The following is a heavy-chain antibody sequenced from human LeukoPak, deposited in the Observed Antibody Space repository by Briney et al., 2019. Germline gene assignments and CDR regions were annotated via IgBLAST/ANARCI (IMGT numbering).Heavy chain of an antibody. CDR1: GFTFSSYG. Sequence: QPGGSLRLSCAASGFTFSSYGMHWVRQAPGKGLEWVAFIRYDGTNKYYADSVKGRFTISRDNSKNTLYLQMNSLRAEDTAVYYCAKDHRIVVVTVDPYYCDYWGQGTLVTVSS. CDR3: AKDHRIVVVTVDPYYCDY. D-gene: IGHD2-21*02. CDR2: IRYDGTNK. J-gene: IGHJ4*02. V-gene: IGHV3-30*02.